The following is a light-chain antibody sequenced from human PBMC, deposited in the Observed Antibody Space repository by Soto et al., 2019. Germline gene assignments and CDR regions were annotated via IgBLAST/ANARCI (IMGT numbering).Light chain of an antibody. V-gene: IGLV1-40*01. CDR2: DSN. CDR3: QSYDNSLSGSSVV. CDR1: SSNIGAGFD. Sequence: QSVLTQPPSVSGAPGQRVTISCTGSSSNIGAGFDVHWYQQLPGTAPKSLIFDSNNRPSGVPDRFSASKSGTSASLAITGLQAEDEAYYFCQSYDNSLSGSSVVFGGGTKLTVL. J-gene: IGLJ2*01.